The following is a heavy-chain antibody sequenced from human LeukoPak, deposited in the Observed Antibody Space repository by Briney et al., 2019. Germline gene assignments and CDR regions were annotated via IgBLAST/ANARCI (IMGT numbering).Heavy chain of an antibody. J-gene: IGHJ4*02. CDR3: ARDRRAVAGTTFDY. V-gene: IGHV1-46*01. CDR1: GYTFTSYY. D-gene: IGHD6-19*01. Sequence: ASVKVSCKASGYTFTSYYMHWVRQAPGQGLEWMGIINPSGGSTSYAQKFQGRVTMTRDTSISTAYMELSRLRSDDTAVYYCARDRRAVAGTTFDYWGQGTLVTVSS. CDR2: INPSGGST.